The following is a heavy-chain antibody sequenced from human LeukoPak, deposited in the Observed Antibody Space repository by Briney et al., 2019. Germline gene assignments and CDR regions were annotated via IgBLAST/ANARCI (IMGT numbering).Heavy chain of an antibody. CDR2: LTGGSDYV. Sequence: GGSLRLSCAASGFTFSSYAMEWVRQPPGKGLEWLSSLTGGSDYVYYADSVKGRFTISRDNAKSSLYLQMNRLRAEDTAVYYCARLSRSSYGKYYFDSWGQGTLVTVSS. D-gene: IGHD1-26*01. J-gene: IGHJ4*02. V-gene: IGHV3-21*01. CDR1: GFTFSSYA. CDR3: ARLSRSSYGKYYFDS.